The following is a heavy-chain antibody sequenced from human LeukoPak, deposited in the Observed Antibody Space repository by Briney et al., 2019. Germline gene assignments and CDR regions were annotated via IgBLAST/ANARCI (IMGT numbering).Heavy chain of an antibody. CDR3: ARDGADYTGDLDY. V-gene: IGHV4-59*01. Sequence: SETLSLTCTVSGGSISSYYWSWIRQPPGKGLEWIGYIYYSGSTNYNPSLKSRVTISVDTSKNQFSLKLSSVTAADTAVYYCARDGADYTGDLDYWGQGTLVTVSS. J-gene: IGHJ4*02. D-gene: IGHD4-11*01. CDR2: IYYSGST. CDR1: GGSISSYY.